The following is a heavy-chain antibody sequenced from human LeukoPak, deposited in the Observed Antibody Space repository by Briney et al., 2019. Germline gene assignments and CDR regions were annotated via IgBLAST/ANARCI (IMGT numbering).Heavy chain of an antibody. CDR2: INAGNGNT. CDR3: ARGSYYYGSGSYYLDY. Sequence: ASVKVSSKASGYTFTSYAMHWVRQAPGQRLEWMGWINAGNGNTKYSQKFQGRVTITRDTSASTAYMELSSLRSEDTAVYYCARGSYYYGSGSYYLDYWGQGTLVTVSS. J-gene: IGHJ4*02. V-gene: IGHV1-3*01. D-gene: IGHD3-10*01. CDR1: GYTFTSYA.